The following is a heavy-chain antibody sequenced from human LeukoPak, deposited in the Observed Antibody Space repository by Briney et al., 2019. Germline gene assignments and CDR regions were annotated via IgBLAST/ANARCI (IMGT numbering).Heavy chain of an antibody. Sequence: QPGGSLRLSCAASGFTFSSYAMHWVRQAPGKGLEWVAVISYDGSNKYYADSVKGRFTISRDNSKNTLYLQMNSLRAEDTAVYYCARDLSDYWGQGTPVAVSS. V-gene: IGHV3-30*04. D-gene: IGHD2/OR15-2a*01. CDR1: GFTFSSYA. CDR3: ARDLSDY. CDR2: ISYDGSNK. J-gene: IGHJ4*02.